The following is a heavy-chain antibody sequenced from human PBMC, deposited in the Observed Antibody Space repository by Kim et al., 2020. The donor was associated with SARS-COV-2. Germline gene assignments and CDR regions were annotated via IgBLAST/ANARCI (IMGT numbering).Heavy chain of an antibody. V-gene: IGHV1-69*13. Sequence: SVKVSCKASGGTFSSYAISWVRQAPGQGLEWMGGIIPIFGTANYAQKFQGRVTITADESTSTAYMELSSLRSEDTAVYYCARVPRPAANYYYYYGMDVWGQGTTVTVSS. J-gene: IGHJ6*02. CDR2: IIPIFGTA. CDR3: ARVPRPAANYYYYYGMDV. D-gene: IGHD2-2*01. CDR1: GGTFSSYA.